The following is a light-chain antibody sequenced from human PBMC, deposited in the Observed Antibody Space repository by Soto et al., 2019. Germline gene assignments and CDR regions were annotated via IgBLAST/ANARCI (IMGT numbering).Light chain of an antibody. Sequence: QSALTQPASVSGSPGESITISCTGTGSDVGDYDYVSWYQHHPGKAPKLMIYEVSNRPSGVSNRFSGSKSGNTASLTISGLQAEDEADYFCSSYTSSQAYVFGTETKVTVL. V-gene: IGLV2-14*01. CDR3: SSYTSSQAYV. CDR2: EVS. CDR1: GSDVGDYDY. J-gene: IGLJ1*01.